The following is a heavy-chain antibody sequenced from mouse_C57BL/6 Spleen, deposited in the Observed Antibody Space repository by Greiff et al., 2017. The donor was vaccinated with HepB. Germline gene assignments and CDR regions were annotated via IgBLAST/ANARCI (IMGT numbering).Heavy chain of an antibody. CDR1: GYAFTNYL. CDR2: INPGSGGT. CDR3: ARWNEYDLHFDY. Sequence: QVQLQQSGAELVRPGTSVKVSCKASGYAFTNYLIEWVKQRPGQGLEWIGVINPGSGGTNYNEKFKGKATLTADKSSSTAYMQLSSLTSEDSAVYFCARWNEYDLHFDYWGQGTTLTVSS. J-gene: IGHJ2*01. D-gene: IGHD2-4*01. V-gene: IGHV1-54*01.